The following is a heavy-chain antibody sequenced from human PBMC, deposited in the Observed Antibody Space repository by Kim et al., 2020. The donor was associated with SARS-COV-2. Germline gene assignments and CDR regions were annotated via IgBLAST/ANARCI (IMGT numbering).Heavy chain of an antibody. D-gene: IGHD2-2*01. V-gene: IGHV4-39*01. CDR2: IYYSGST. Sequence: SETLSLTCTVSGGSISSSSYYWGWIRQPPGKGLEWIGSIYYSGSTYYNPSLKSRVTISVDTSKNQFSLKLSSVTAADTAVYYCARWGPIVVVPAANRKGYNWFDPWGQGTLVTVSS. CDR3: ARWGPIVVVPAANRKGYNWFDP. J-gene: IGHJ5*02. CDR1: GGSISSSSYY.